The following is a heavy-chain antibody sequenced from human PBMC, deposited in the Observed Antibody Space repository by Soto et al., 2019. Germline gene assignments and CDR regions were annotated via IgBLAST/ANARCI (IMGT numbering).Heavy chain of an antibody. CDR3: ARGDYGTGGYPFPCFDY. D-gene: IGHD2-8*02. Sequence: HENLVQSGAEVKRPGASLKVSCKASGYSFTGYYIHWVRQAPGQGLEWRGWINPDSGATNYAQNFQGRVTLTSDTSISTASMDLTSLTSDDTAVYYCARGDYGTGGYPFPCFDYWGQGTLVIVSS. CDR1: GYSFTGYY. CDR2: INPDSGAT. J-gene: IGHJ4*02. V-gene: IGHV1-2*02.